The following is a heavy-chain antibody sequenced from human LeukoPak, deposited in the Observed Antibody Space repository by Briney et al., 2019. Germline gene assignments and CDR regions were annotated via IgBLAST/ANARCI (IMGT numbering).Heavy chain of an antibody. CDR2: ISNDANNK. D-gene: IGHD6-13*01. V-gene: IGHV3-30*04. CDR3: ARGAGASGGRDYYSDY. J-gene: IGHJ4*02. CDR1: GFTFSGYA. Sequence: GGSLRLSCAASGFTFSGYALHWVRQAPGKGLEGVAVISNDANNKHYADSVKGRFTISRDNSKNTLYLQMNSLRPEDTAVYYCARGAGASGGRDYYSDYWGQGMLVAVSS.